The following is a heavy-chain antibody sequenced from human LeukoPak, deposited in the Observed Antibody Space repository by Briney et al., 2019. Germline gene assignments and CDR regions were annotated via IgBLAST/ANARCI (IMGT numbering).Heavy chain of an antibody. CDR3: ARAGSNDILTGYNIDY. Sequence: SLRLSCVASGLNFSSYAMHWVRQAPGKGLEWVAVILYDGSNKNYADSVKGRFTISRDNSKNTLYLQMNTLRAEDTALYYCARAGSNDILTGYNIDYWGQGTLVTVSS. D-gene: IGHD3-9*01. CDR1: GLNFSSYA. CDR2: ILYDGSNK. J-gene: IGHJ4*02. V-gene: IGHV3-30*04.